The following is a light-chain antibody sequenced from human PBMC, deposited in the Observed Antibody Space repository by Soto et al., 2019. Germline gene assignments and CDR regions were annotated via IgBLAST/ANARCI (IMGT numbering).Light chain of an antibody. Sequence: DFVMTQSPDSLAVSLGERATINCKSSQSVLYRSNNNNYLSWYQQKPGQPPKLLISWASTRESGVPDRFSGSGSGTDFTLTISSLQAEDVAISYCHQYLNAPWTFGQVTKVEIK. CDR3: HQYLNAPWT. CDR2: WAS. V-gene: IGKV4-1*01. CDR1: QSVLYRSNNNNY. J-gene: IGKJ1*01.